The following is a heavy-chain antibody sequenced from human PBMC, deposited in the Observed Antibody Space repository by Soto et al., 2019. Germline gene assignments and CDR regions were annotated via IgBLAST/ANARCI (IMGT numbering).Heavy chain of an antibody. Sequence: GGSLRLSCAASGFTFSSYAMHWVRQAPGKGLEWVAVISYDGSNKYYADSVKGRFTISRDNSKNTLYLQMNSLRAEDTAVYYCARVAFFVAGIYLIDYWGQGTLVTVSS. CDR3: ARVAFFVAGIYLIDY. CDR2: ISYDGSNK. J-gene: IGHJ4*02. D-gene: IGHD6-19*01. CDR1: GFTFSSYA. V-gene: IGHV3-30-3*01.